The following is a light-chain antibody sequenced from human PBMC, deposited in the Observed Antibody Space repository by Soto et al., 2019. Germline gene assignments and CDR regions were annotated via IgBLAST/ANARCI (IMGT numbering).Light chain of an antibody. CDR3: LQYNSYPFT. J-gene: IGKJ4*01. V-gene: IGKV1-17*03. CDR2: GAS. CDR1: QGISNS. Sequence: DIQMTQSPSAMSSSLGDRVTITCRASQGISNSLAWFQQKPGRVPKRLIYGASTLHSWAPSRFSGSASGAAFPITISILQHEDFANYYCLQYNSYPFTFGGGTKVEIK.